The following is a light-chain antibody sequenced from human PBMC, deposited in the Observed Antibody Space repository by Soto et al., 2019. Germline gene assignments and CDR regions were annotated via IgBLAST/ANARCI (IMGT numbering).Light chain of an antibody. CDR2: AAS. Sequence: GERATLSCRASQSISSTYLAWYQQKPGQAPRPLISAASNRATGTPDRFSGSGSGTDFTLTISRLEPEDFAVYYCQQYGSSRWTFGQGTKVEVK. CDR1: QSISSTY. V-gene: IGKV3-20*01. J-gene: IGKJ1*01. CDR3: QQYGSSRWT.